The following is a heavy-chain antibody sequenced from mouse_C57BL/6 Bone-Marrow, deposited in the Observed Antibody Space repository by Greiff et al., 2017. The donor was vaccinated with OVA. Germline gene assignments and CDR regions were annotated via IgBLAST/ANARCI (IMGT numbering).Heavy chain of an antibody. J-gene: IGHJ3*01. D-gene: IGHD1-1*01. CDR2: IWSGGST. V-gene: IGHV2-2*01. CDR3: ARLSSLFAY. Sequence: QVQLQQPGPGLVQPSQSLSITCTVSGFSLTSYGVHWVRQSPGKGLEWLGVIWSGGSTDYNAAFISRLSISKDNSKSQVFFKMNSLQADDTAIYYCARLSSLFAYWGQGTLVTVSA. CDR1: GFSLTSYG.